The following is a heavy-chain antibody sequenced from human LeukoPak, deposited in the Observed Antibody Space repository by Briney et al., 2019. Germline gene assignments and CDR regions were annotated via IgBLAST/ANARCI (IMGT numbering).Heavy chain of an antibody. CDR1: GGSISDNY. V-gene: IGHV4-4*09. Sequence: SETLSLTCAVSGGSISDNYWNWIRQPPGKGLEWIGNIHNSGFSYYNPSLESRVTMSLDMSKNQISLKLNSVTAADTAIFYCARGGSGFDIWGQGTTVTVSS. D-gene: IGHD3-16*01. CDR3: ARGGSGFDI. CDR2: IHNSGFS. J-gene: IGHJ3*02.